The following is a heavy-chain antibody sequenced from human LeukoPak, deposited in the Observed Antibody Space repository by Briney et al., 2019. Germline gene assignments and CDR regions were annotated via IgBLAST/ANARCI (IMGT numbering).Heavy chain of an antibody. Sequence: ASVKVSCKASGYTFTSYGISWVRQAPGQGHEWMGWISAYNGNTNYAQKLQGRVTMTTDTSTSTAYMELRSLRSDDTAVYYCARDSRDDSSGYYGDWGQGTLVTVSS. CDR1: GYTFTSYG. CDR2: ISAYNGNT. CDR3: ARDSRDDSSGYYGD. D-gene: IGHD3-22*01. V-gene: IGHV1-18*01. J-gene: IGHJ4*02.